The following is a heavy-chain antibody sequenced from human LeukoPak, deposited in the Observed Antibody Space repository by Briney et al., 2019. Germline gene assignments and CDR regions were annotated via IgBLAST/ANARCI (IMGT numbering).Heavy chain of an antibody. CDR1: GFTFISYA. J-gene: IGHJ4*02. D-gene: IGHD6-6*01. Sequence: GGSLRLSCAASGFTFISYAMSWVRQAPGKVLEWVSAISGSGGSTYYADSVKGRFTISRDNSKNTLYLQMNSLRAEDTAVYYCAKSSSIAARPGYFDYWGQGTLVTVSS. CDR2: ISGSGGST. CDR3: AKSSSIAARPGYFDY. V-gene: IGHV3-23*01.